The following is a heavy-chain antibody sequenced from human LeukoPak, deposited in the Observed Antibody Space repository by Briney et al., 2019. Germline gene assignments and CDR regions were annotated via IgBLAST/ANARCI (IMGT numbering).Heavy chain of an antibody. CDR3: AREVAAAGTLVGMDV. CDR1: GFTVSSNY. CDR2: IYSGGST. J-gene: IGHJ6*02. Sequence: GGSLRLSCAASGFTVSSNYMSWVRQAPGKGLEWVSVIYSGGSTYYADSVKGRFTISRHNSKNTLSLQMNSLRAEDTAVYYCAREVAAAGTLVGMDVWGQGTTVTVSS. V-gene: IGHV3-53*04. D-gene: IGHD6-13*01.